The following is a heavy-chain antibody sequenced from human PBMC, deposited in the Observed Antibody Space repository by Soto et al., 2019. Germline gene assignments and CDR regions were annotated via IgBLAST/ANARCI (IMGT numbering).Heavy chain of an antibody. V-gene: IGHV1-69*13. J-gene: IGHJ4*02. D-gene: IGHD3-22*01. CDR1: GGTFSSYA. Sequence: VASVKVSCKASGGTFSSYAISWVRQAPGQGLEWMGGIIPIFGTANYAQKFQGRVTITADESTSTAYMELSSLRSEDTAVYYCAREYYYEISGYYSLDYWGQGTLVTV. CDR2: IIPIFGTA. CDR3: AREYYYEISGYYSLDY.